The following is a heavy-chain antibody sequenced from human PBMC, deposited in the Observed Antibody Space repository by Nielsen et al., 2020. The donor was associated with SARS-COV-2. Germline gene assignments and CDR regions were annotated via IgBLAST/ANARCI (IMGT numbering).Heavy chain of an antibody. D-gene: IGHD3-16*02. CDR2: INRDGSSP. CDR3: ARASITFGGVIVPFDY. Sequence: GESLKISCVASGFTFSDHWMYWVRQAPGKGLVWVSRINRDGSSPNYADSVKGRFTISRDNAKNTLFLQMNSLRAEDTAVYYCARASITFGGVIVPFDYWGQGTLVTVSS. CDR1: GFTFSDHW. V-gene: IGHV3-74*01. J-gene: IGHJ4*02.